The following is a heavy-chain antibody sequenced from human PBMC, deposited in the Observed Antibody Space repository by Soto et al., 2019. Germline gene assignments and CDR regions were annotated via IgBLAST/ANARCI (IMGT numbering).Heavy chain of an antibody. J-gene: IGHJ6*02. CDR1: GFTFSSYA. D-gene: IGHD6-19*01. CDR2: ISGSGGST. V-gene: IGHV3-23*01. Sequence: GGSLRLSCAASGFTFSSYAMSWVRQAPGKGLEWVSAISGSGGSTYYADSVKGRFTISRDNSKNTLYLQMNSLRAEDTAVYYCAKEYSSGYYYYYYGMDVWGQGTTVTVSS. CDR3: AKEYSSGYYYYYYGMDV.